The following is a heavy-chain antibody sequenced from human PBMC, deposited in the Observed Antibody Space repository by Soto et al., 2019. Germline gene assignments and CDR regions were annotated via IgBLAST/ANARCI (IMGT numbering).Heavy chain of an antibody. CDR2: TNGNLGTG. CDR3: ARRDSHGFFRYFDN. V-gene: IGHV1-69*06. J-gene: IGHJ4*02. CDR1: GGTFSSYP. D-gene: IGHD3-10*01. Sequence: QVQLVQSGAEVKRPGSSVKVSCKASGGTFSSYPISWVRQAPGQGLEWMGGTNGNLGTGNYAQKFRGRLTITPDISTTTAYMERSSLTSEDTAVYYCARRDSHGFFRYFDNWGQGTLVTVSS.